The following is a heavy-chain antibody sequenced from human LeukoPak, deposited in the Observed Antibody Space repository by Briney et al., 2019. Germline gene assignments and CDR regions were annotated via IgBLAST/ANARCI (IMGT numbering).Heavy chain of an antibody. Sequence: PGGSLRLSSAASGFTFDDYGMSWVRQAPGKGLEWGSGINWNGGSTDYADSVKGRFTISRDNAKNSLYLQMNSLRAEDTAVYYCARDAQYYYDSSGYYFDYWGQGTLVIVSS. D-gene: IGHD3-22*01. J-gene: IGHJ4*02. CDR3: ARDAQYYYDSSGYYFDY. CDR2: INWNGGST. V-gene: IGHV3-20*03. CDR1: GFTFDDYG.